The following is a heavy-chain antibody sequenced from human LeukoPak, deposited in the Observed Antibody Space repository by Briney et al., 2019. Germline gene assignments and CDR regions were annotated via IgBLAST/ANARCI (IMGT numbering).Heavy chain of an antibody. D-gene: IGHD5-18*01. CDR2: IIPIFGTA. J-gene: IGHJ4*02. Sequence: SVKVSCKASGGTFSSYAISWVRQAPGQGLEWMGGIIPIFGTANYAQKFQGRVTITADESTSTAYMELRSLRSDDTAVYYCARAHRYSYGSFDYWGQGTLVTVSS. CDR3: ARAHRYSYGSFDY. CDR1: GGTFSSYA. V-gene: IGHV1-69*13.